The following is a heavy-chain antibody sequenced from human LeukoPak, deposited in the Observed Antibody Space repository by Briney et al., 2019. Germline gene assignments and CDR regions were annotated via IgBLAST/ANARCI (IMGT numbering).Heavy chain of an antibody. CDR3: ARGFLLRRDASNRGAFWDFDL. CDR2: LSYSGSS. Sequence: PSPSLSLAYPVSCGSLSSDYWRSVRQPPGKGLEYIGYLSYSGSSNYNPSLKSRVTISVDASKNQFSLKLNSVTAADTAVYYCARGFLLRRDASNRGAFWDFDLWGRGTLVIVSS. CDR1: CGSLSSDY. V-gene: IGHV4-59*01. J-gene: IGHJ2*01. D-gene: IGHD5-24*01.